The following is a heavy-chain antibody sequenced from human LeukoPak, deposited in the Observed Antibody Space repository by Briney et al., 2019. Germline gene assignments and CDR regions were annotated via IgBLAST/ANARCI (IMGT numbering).Heavy chain of an antibody. Sequence: SQTLSLTCTVSGGSIRSSGDFWNWIRQHPGKGLEWIGYISNSGTTYYNPSLKSRVTMSVDTSENQFSLKLSSVTAADTAVYYCARWTTCGGDCHILDYWGQGILVTVSS. CDR3: ARWTTCGGDCHILDY. J-gene: IGHJ4*02. V-gene: IGHV4-31*03. D-gene: IGHD2-21*02. CDR2: ISNSGTT. CDR1: GGSIRSSGDF.